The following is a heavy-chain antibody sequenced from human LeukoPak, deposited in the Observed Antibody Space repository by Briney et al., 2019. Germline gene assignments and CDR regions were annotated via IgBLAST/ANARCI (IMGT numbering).Heavy chain of an antibody. CDR1: GGSISSYY. CDR2: VYYSGST. V-gene: IGHV4-59*01. Sequence: SETLSLTCTVSGGSISSYYWSWIRQPPGKGLEWVGYVYYSGSTIYNPSLKSRVTISVDTSKNQFSLKLSSMTAADTAVYYCARSSDYSSAWPFDYWGQGTLVTVSP. J-gene: IGHJ4*02. CDR3: ARSSDYSSAWPFDY. D-gene: IGHD6-19*01.